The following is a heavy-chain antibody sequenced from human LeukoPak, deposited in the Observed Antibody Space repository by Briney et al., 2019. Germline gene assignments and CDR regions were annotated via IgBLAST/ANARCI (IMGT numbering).Heavy chain of an antibody. CDR2: IYSGGST. CDR3: ARASRAAFDY. V-gene: IGHV3-66*01. J-gene: IGHJ4*02. D-gene: IGHD2-15*01. Sequence: GGSLRLSCAASGFTVSSNYMSWVRQAPGKGLEWASVIYSGGSTYYADSVKGRFTISRDNSKNTLYLQMNSLRAEDTAVYYCARASRAAFDYWGQGTLVTVSS. CDR1: GFTVSSNY.